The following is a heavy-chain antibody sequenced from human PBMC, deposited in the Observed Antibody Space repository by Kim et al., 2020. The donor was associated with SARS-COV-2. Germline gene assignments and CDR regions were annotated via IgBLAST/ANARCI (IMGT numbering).Heavy chain of an antibody. J-gene: IGHJ5*02. D-gene: IGHD5-12*01. CDR3: ARVVATIGNWFDP. V-gene: IGHV1-2*02. Sequence: YAQKFQGRVTMTRDTSISTAYMELSRLRSDDTAVYYCARVVATIGNWFDPWGQGTLVTVSS.